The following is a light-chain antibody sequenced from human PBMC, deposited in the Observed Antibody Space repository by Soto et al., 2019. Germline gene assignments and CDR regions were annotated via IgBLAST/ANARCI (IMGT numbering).Light chain of an antibody. CDR1: QVISNS. CDR2: TAS. CDR3: QQTYSNLWT. V-gene: IGKV1-39*01. Sequence: DIQLHPSPSRLPHSGRVXATITCRASQVISNSLDWYQVKPGKATKLLHYTASTLLSGVPSVFSGSGSGNDFTLTINNLQREDFADYFCQQTYSNLWTFGQGTKVDIK. J-gene: IGKJ1*01.